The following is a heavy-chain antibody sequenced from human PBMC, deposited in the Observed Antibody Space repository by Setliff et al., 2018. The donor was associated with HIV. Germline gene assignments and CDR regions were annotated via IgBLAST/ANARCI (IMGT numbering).Heavy chain of an antibody. Sequence: ASVKVSCKAPGGTFSSYAISWVRQAPGQGLEGMGWISSYNGNTNYAQKLHGRVTMTSDTSTSTVYMELRSLRSDDTAIYYCVKEYHTEVTDTRVANYFDYWGQGTLVTVSS. V-gene: IGHV1-18*01. CDR1: GGTFSSYA. J-gene: IGHJ4*02. CDR2: ISSYNGNT. CDR3: VKEYHTEVTDTRVANYFDY. D-gene: IGHD4-4*01.